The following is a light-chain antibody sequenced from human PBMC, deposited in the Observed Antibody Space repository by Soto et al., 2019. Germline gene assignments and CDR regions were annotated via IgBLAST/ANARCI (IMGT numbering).Light chain of an antibody. Sequence: EIVLTQSPGTLSLSPGERATLSCRASQTVSGAYLAWYRQKPGQAPRLLIYDVSRRATGIPDRFSGSGSGTDFTLTVSRLEPEDFAVYYCQQYGSSPETFGQGTKVEI. J-gene: IGKJ1*01. CDR3: QQYGSSPET. CDR1: QTVSGAY. V-gene: IGKV3-20*01. CDR2: DVS.